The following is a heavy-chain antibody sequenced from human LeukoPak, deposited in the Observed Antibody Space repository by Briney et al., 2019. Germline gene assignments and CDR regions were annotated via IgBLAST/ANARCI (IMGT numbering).Heavy chain of an antibody. D-gene: IGHD3-22*01. J-gene: IGHJ4*02. CDR2: IYYSGST. CDR3: ARDSGPGSGYLN. Sequence: SETLSLTCTVSGGSISSYYWSWIRQPPGKGLEWIGYIYYSGSTNYNPSLKSRVTISVDTSKNQFSLKLSSVTAADTAVYYCARDSGPGSGYLNWGQGTLVTVSS. V-gene: IGHV4-59*01. CDR1: GGSISSYY.